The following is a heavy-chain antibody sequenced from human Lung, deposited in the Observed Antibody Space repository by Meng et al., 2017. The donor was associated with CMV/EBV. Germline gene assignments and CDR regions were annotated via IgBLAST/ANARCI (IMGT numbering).Heavy chain of an antibody. D-gene: IGHD2-21*02. CDR1: GASMRGFH. J-gene: IGHJ4*02. Sequence: SCTVSGASMRGFHWTWIRQTPGKGLECLGYVYYSGGATYHPSLKSRVTISVDTSQNQFSLNLSSVTAADTAMYYCARRAYCGNDCYFFDFWRQGTLVTVSS. CDR3: ARRAYCGNDCYFFDF. V-gene: IGHV4-59*08. CDR2: VYYSGGA.